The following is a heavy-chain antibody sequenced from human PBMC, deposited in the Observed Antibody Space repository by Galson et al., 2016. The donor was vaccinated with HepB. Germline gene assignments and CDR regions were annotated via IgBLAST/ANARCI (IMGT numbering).Heavy chain of an antibody. Sequence: SLRLSCAASGFTFSSYWMGWVRQAPGKGLEWVANINQDGSEKYYVGSVMGRFTISRDNAKNSLYLQMNSLRAEDTAVHYCTRDASGWLAYWGQGTLVTVSS. CDR3: TRDASGWLAY. D-gene: IGHD6-19*01. J-gene: IGHJ4*02. V-gene: IGHV3-7*03. CDR1: GFTFSSYW. CDR2: INQDGSEK.